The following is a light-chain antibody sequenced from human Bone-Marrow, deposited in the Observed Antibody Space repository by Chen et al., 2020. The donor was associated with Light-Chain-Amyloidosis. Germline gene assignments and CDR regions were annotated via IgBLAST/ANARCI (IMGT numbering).Light chain of an antibody. V-gene: IGLV3-21*02. J-gene: IGLJ3*02. CDR3: QVWDRSSDRPV. Sequence: SYVLTQPSSVSVAPGPTATIACGGNNMGLTSLHWYQQTPGQAPVLVVYDDSDRPSGIPERLSGSNSGNTATLTISRVEAGDEADYYCQVWDRSSDRPVFGGGTKLTVL. CDR1: NMGLTS. CDR2: DDS.